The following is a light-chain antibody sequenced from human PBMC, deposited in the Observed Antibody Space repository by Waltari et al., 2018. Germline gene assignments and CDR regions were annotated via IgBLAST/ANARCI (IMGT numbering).Light chain of an antibody. CDR3: QQYYSNPRT. Sequence: DIVMTQSPDSLAVSLGERATINCKSSPSVLYSSNNRNYFAWYQQKPGQPPKLLIYWASTRESGVPDRFSGSGSGTDFTLTISSLQAEDVAVYYCQQYYSNPRTFGQGTKLEIK. CDR2: WAS. J-gene: IGKJ2*01. CDR1: PSVLYSSNNRNY. V-gene: IGKV4-1*01.